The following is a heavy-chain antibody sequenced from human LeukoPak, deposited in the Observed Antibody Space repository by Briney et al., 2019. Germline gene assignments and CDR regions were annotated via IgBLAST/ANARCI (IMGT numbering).Heavy chain of an antibody. CDR1: GITFSSYA. CDR3: ARGAKAGAFDI. D-gene: IGHD6-19*01. V-gene: IGHV3-23*01. Sequence: TGGSLRLSCAASGITFSSYAMSWVRQAPGKGLEWVSAISGSGGSTYYADSVKGRFTISRDNAKNSLYLEMNSLRAEDTAAYYCARGAKAGAFDIWGQGTMVTVSS. J-gene: IGHJ3*02. CDR2: ISGSGGST.